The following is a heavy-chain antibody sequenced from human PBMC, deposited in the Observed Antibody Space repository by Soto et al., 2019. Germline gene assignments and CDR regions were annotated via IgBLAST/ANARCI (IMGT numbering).Heavy chain of an antibody. V-gene: IGHV1-46*01. Sequence: QVQLVQSGAEVKKPGASVKVSCKASGYTFTSYYMHWVRQAPGQGLEWMGIINPSGGSTSYAQKCKGRVTMTRDTSTSTVYMELSSLRAEDTAVYYCARGGGGQWLVLDYWGQGTLVTVSS. CDR1: GYTFTSYY. J-gene: IGHJ4*02. CDR3: ARGGGGQWLVLDY. CDR2: INPSGGST. D-gene: IGHD6-19*01.